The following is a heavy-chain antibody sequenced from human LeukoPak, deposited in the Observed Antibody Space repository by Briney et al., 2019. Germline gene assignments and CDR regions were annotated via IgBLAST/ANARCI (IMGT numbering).Heavy chain of an antibody. D-gene: IGHD6-6*01. V-gene: IGHV1-46*01. J-gene: IGHJ4*02. CDR3: ARTSRYSSSSEWDY. Sequence: GASVKFSCKASGYTFTSHYMHWVRQAPGQGLEWMGIINPSGGRTTYAQKFQGRVTMTRDMSTSTVYMELSSLRSDDTAVYYCARTSRYSSSSEWDYWGQGTLVTVSS. CDR1: GYTFTSHY. CDR2: INPSGGRT.